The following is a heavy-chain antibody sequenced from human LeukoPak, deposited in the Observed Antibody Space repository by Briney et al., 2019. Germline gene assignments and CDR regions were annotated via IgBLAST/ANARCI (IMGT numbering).Heavy chain of an antibody. D-gene: IGHD3-9*01. V-gene: IGHV4-39*01. CDR3: ARHGAMTGNFQH. Sequence: PSETLSLTCTVSGGSISSGSYYWGWIRQPPGKGLEWIGSIYYSGSTYYNPSLKSRVTISVDTSNNQFSLKLSSVTAADMAVYYCARHGAMTGNFQHWGQGTLVTVPS. CDR1: GGSISSGSYY. CDR2: IYYSGST. J-gene: IGHJ1*01.